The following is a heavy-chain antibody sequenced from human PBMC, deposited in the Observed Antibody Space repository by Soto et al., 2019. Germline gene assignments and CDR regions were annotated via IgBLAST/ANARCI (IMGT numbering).Heavy chain of an antibody. CDR1: GFTFSSYA. D-gene: IGHD2-15*01. Sequence: EVQLLESGGGLVQPGGSLRLSCAASGFTFSSYAMSCVRQAPGKGLEWVSAISGSGGSTYYADSVKGRFTISRDNSKNTLYLQMNSLRGEDTAVYYCAKRAPRGYCSGGSCYSIDSWGQGTLVTVSS. V-gene: IGHV3-23*01. CDR2: ISGSGGST. J-gene: IGHJ5*01. CDR3: AKRAPRGYCSGGSCYSIDS.